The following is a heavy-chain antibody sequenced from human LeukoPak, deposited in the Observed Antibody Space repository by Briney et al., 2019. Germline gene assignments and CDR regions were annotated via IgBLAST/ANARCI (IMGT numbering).Heavy chain of an antibody. J-gene: IGHJ4*02. CDR1: GFTFSSYA. CDR3: AKDRGKSYYYDSSGYYWGPHY. CDR2: ISGSGGST. V-gene: IGHV3-23*01. Sequence: GGSLRLSCAASGFTFSSYAMSWVRQAPGKGLEWVSAISGSGGSTYYADSVKGRFTISRDNSKNTLYLQMNSLRAEDTAVYYCAKDRGKSYYYDSSGYYWGPHYWGQGTLVTVSS. D-gene: IGHD3-22*01.